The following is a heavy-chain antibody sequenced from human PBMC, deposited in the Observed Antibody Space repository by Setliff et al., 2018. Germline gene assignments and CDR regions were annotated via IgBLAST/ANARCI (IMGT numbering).Heavy chain of an antibody. Sequence: SETLSLTCTVSGVSIRSYYWSWIRQPPGKGLEWIGYIFYSWSSNYNPSLQSRVSISVDTSKNQLSLKLDSLTAADTAVYFCARLPRTVTHFDYWGQGALVTVSS. CDR3: ARLPRTVTHFDY. J-gene: IGHJ4*02. V-gene: IGHV4-59*01. D-gene: IGHD4-17*01. CDR1: GVSIRSYY. CDR2: IFYSWSS.